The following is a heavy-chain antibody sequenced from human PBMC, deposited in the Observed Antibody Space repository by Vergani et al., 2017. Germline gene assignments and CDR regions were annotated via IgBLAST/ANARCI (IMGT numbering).Heavy chain of an antibody. CDR3: AKSMWGHLGASLSAGGVDD. CDR1: GYTFTNYY. V-gene: IGHV1-46*03. Sequence: QVQLVQSGAEVKKPGASVQVSCKASGYTFTNYYMHWVRQAPGQGLEWMGIINPSGGSTSYAQKFHGRVTMTSDTSTSTVYMELSSLRSEDTAVYYCAKSMWGHLGASLSAGGVDDWGQGTLVTVSS. J-gene: IGHJ4*02. CDR2: INPSGGST. D-gene: IGHD1-26*01.